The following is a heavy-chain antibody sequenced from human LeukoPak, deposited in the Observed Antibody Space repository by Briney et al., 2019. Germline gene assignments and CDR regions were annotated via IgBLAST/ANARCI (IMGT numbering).Heavy chain of an antibody. CDR3: ARDGSDVYYYYYMDV. CDR1: GFTFSSYW. Sequence: GGSLRLSCAASGFTFSSYWMTWVRQTPGKGLEWVANIKPDGSEKYYVDSVKGRFTISRDNAKNSLYLQMNSLRAEDTAVYYCARDGSDVYYYYYMDVWGKGTTVTVSS. D-gene: IGHD5-24*01. V-gene: IGHV3-7*01. CDR2: IKPDGSEK. J-gene: IGHJ6*03.